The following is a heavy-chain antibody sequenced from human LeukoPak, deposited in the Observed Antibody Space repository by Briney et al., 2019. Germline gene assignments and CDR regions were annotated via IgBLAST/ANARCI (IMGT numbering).Heavy chain of an antibody. D-gene: IGHD2-2*01. V-gene: IGHV3-48*03. CDR1: GFTFSSYE. J-gene: IGHJ6*03. CDR2: ISNSGKTI. CDR3: AKLYRPGYFYYMDV. Sequence: PGGSLRLSCAASGFTFSSYEMNWVRQAPGKGLEWVSYISNSGKTIYYADSVKGRFTISRDNAKNSLYLQMNSLRAEDTAVYYCAKLYRPGYFYYMDVWAKGPRSPSP.